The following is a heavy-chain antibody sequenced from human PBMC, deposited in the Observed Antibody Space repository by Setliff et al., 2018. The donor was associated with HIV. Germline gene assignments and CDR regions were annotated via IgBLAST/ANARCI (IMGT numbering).Heavy chain of an antibody. Sequence: PGGSLRLSCAASGFIFSSYAMHWVRQAPGKGLEWVAVMSYDGNKKYYADSVKGRFTISRDNSKNTLYLQMDSLRTEDTAVYYCASSYPNYNYGNYDFWSGYYHYDAFDIWGQGTMVTVSS. V-gene: IGHV3-30*01. CDR2: MSYDGNKK. CDR3: ASSYPNYNYGNYDFWSGYYHYDAFDI. CDR1: GFIFSSYA. J-gene: IGHJ3*02. D-gene: IGHD3-3*01.